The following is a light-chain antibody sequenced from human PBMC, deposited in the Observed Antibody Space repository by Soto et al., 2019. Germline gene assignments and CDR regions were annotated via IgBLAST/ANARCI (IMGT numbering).Light chain of an antibody. V-gene: IGKV3-15*01. CDR3: QQYNNWPQT. CDR2: GAS. J-gene: IGKJ1*01. Sequence: EIVMTQSPATLSVSPGERATLSCRASQSVSSNLAWYQQKPGQAPRLLIYGASPRATGIPARFSGSGSGTEFTLTISSLQSEDFAVYYCQQYNNWPQTFGQGTKVAIK. CDR1: QSVSSN.